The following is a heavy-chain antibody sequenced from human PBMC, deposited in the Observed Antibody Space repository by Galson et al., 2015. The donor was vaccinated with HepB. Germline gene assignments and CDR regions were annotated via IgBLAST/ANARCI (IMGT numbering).Heavy chain of an antibody. CDR2: IIPIFGTA. CDR3: AREGWGGSYYTLDY. J-gene: IGHJ4*02. D-gene: IGHD1-26*01. CDR1: GGTFSSYA. V-gene: IGHV1-69*13. Sequence: SVKVSCKASGGTFSSYAISWVRQAPGQGLEWMGGIIPIFGTASYAQKFQGRVTITADESTSTAYMELSSLRSEDTAVYYCAREGWGGSYYTLDYWGQGTLVTVSS.